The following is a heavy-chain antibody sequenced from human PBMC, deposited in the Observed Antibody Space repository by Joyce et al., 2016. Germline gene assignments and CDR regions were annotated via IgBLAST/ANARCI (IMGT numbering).Heavy chain of an antibody. CDR1: GGSIGSGDHY. D-gene: IGHD3-10*01. J-gene: IGHJ4*02. CDR2: IYYSGNT. Sequence: QVQLQESGPRLVKPSQTLSLTCTVSGGSIGSGDHYWTWIRQPPGKGLEWIGNIYYSGNTFYNPSLRSRGTISLDTIKNQFSLELNSVTAADTAVYYCARDVGYYGSGSYYQFDYWGQGALVSVSA. CDR3: ARDVGYYGSGSYYQFDY. V-gene: IGHV4-30-4*01.